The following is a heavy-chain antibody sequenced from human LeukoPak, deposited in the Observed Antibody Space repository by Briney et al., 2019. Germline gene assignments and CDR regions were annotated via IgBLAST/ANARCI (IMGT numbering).Heavy chain of an antibody. CDR2: ISGSGGST. CDR3: AKGASSGWWDREIEYYFDY. D-gene: IGHD6-19*01. CDR1: RFTFSSYA. V-gene: IGHV3-23*01. J-gene: IGHJ4*02. Sequence: QPGGSLRLSCAASRFTFSSYAMSWVRQAPGKGLEWVSAISGSGGSTYYADSVKGRFTISRDNSKNTLYLQMNSLRAEDTAVYYCAKGASSGWWDREIEYYFDYWGQGTLVTVSS.